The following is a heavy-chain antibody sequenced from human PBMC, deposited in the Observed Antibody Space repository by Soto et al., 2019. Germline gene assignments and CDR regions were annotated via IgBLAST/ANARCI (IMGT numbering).Heavy chain of an antibody. V-gene: IGHV4-30-2*01. CDR3: ARGPYYYDSSFDY. J-gene: IGHJ4*02. D-gene: IGHD3-22*01. Sequence: PSETLSLTCAVSGGSISSGGYSWSWIRQPPGKGLEWIGYIYHSGSTYYNPSLKSRVTISVDRSKNQFSLKLSSVTAADTAVYYCARGPYYYDSSFDYWGQGTLVTV. CDR2: IYHSGST. CDR1: GGSISSGGYS.